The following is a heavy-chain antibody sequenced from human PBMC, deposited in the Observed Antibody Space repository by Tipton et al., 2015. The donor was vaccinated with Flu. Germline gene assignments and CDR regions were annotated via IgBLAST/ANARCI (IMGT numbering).Heavy chain of an antibody. Sequence: TLSLTCAVYGGSLSGYYWSWIRQTPGKGLEWIGEINHSGGTNYNPSLKSRVTISVDTSKNQFSPKLSSVTAADTAVYFCARSRDYVWGSYRYSDYDAFDIWGQGTMVTVSS. CDR3: ARSRDYVWGSYRYSDYDAFDI. CDR1: GGSLSGYY. V-gene: IGHV4-34*01. CDR2: INHSGGT. D-gene: IGHD3-16*02. J-gene: IGHJ3*02.